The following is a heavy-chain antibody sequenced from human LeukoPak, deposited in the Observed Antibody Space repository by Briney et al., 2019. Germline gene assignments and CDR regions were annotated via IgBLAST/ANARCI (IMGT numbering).Heavy chain of an antibody. Sequence: PSETLSLTCTVSGGSISSYYWSWIRQPPGKGLEWIGYIYYSGSTNYNPSLKSRVAISVDTSKNQFSLKLSSVTAADTAVYYCASTNDYIFDYWGQGTLVTVSS. CDR3: ASTNDYIFDY. D-gene: IGHD4-11*01. V-gene: IGHV4-59*01. CDR2: IYYSGST. CDR1: GGSISSYY. J-gene: IGHJ4*02.